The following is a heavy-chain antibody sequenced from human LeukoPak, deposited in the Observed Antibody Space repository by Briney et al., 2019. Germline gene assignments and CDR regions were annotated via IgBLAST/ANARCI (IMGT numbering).Heavy chain of an antibody. J-gene: IGHJ5*02. V-gene: IGHV4-61*02. CDR2: IYTSGIT. Sequence: PSETLSLTCTVSGGSITSTTYYWSWIRQPAGKGPEWIGRIYTSGITAYNPSLESRVTISIDTSKNQFSLRLYSVTAADTAVYYCARDRGDLWGRVMGVWFDPWGQGTLVTVSS. CDR3: ARDRGDLWGRVMGVWFDP. CDR1: GGSITSTTYY. D-gene: IGHD3/OR15-3a*01.